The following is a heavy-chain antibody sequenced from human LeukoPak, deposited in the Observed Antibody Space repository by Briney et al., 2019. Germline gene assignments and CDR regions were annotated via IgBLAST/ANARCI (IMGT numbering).Heavy chain of an antibody. Sequence: GASVEVSCKASGYTFTSYAMNWVRQAPGQGLEWMGWINTNTGNPTYAQGFTGRFVFSLDTSVSTAYLQISSLKAEDTAVYYCARGDYDFWSGSFGNNWFDPWGQGTLVTVSS. J-gene: IGHJ5*02. CDR3: ARGDYDFWSGSFGNNWFDP. CDR2: INTNTGNP. CDR1: GYTFTSYA. V-gene: IGHV7-4-1*02. D-gene: IGHD3-3*01.